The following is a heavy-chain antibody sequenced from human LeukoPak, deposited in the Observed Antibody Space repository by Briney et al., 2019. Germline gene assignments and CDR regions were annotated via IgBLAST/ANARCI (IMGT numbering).Heavy chain of an antibody. D-gene: IGHD2-2*01. CDR2: TFHSGNT. J-gene: IGHJ3*02. CDR3: ARVPDAFDI. V-gene: IGHV4-34*12. Sequence: SETLSLTCAVYGGSFSGYYWSWIRQPPGKGLEWIVSTFHSGNTYYNPSLQSRVTISVDTSKKQFSLKLSSVTAADTAIYYCARVPDAFDIWGQGTMVTVSS. CDR1: GGSFSGYY.